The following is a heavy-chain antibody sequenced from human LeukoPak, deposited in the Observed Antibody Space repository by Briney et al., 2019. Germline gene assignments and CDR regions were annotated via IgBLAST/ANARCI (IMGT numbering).Heavy chain of an antibody. D-gene: IGHD3-16*02. CDR1: GFTFSSYN. CDR3: ARGDDYVWGSYRYADY. V-gene: IGHV3-21*01. J-gene: IGHJ4*02. Sequence: GGSLRLSCAASGFTFSSYNMNWVRQAPGKGLEWVSSISSSRSYVYSADSVKGRFTISRDNAKNSLYLQMNSLRAEDTAVYYCARGDDYVWGSYRYADYWGQGTLVAVSS. CDR2: ISSSRSYV.